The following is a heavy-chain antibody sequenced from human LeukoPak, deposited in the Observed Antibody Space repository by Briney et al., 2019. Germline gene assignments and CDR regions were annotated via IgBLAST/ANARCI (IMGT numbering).Heavy chain of an antibody. J-gene: IGHJ4*02. CDR3: ARASGSYYNGLYFDY. V-gene: IGHV3-7*03. Sequence: KPGGSLRLSCAASGFTFSSYWMSWVRQAPGKGLEGVANIKQDGSEKYYVDSVKGRFTISRDNAKNSLYLQMNSLRAEDTAVYYCARASGSYYNGLYFDYWGQGTLVTISS. CDR1: GFTFSSYW. D-gene: IGHD3-10*01. CDR2: IKQDGSEK.